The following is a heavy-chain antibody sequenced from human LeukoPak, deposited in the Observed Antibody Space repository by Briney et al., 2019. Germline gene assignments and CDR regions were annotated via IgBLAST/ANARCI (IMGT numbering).Heavy chain of an antibody. J-gene: IGHJ4*02. CDR3: ARVVDHDYGDYYLDY. CDR2: IYSGGST. D-gene: IGHD4-17*01. CDR1: GFTVSSNY. V-gene: IGHV3-53*01. Sequence: GGSLRLSCAASGFTVSSNYMSWVRQAPGKGLECISVIYSGGSTDYADSVKGRLTISRDNSKNTLYLQMNSLRAEDTAVYYCARVVDHDYGDYYLDYWGQGTLVTVSS.